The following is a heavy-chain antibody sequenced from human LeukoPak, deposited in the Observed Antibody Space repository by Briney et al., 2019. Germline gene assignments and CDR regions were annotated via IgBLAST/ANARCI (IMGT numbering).Heavy chain of an antibody. CDR2: ISGSGGST. J-gene: IGHJ1*01. CDR1: GFTFSSYA. D-gene: IGHD6-13*01. V-gene: IGHV3-23*01. Sequence: GGSLRLSCAASGFTFSSYAMSWVRQAPGKGLEWVSAISGSGGSTYYADSVKGRFTISRDNSKNTLYLQMNSLRAEDTAVYYCAKDSPGYSSSWYAALYFQHWGQGTLVTVSS. CDR3: AKDSPGYSSSWYAALYFQH.